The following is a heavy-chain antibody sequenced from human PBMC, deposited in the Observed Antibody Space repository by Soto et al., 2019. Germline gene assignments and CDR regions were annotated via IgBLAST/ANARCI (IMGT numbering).Heavy chain of an antibody. V-gene: IGHV4-39*01. CDR1: GGSISSSTYY. Sequence: PSETLSLTCTVSGGSISSSTYYWDWIRQPPVKGLEWIGAMYYTGNKNYNPSLESRVTMSVDTSKNQFSLKLSSVTPTDTAVYYCARRSSSSLGSLFDPWGRGILVT. J-gene: IGHJ5*02. CDR2: MYYTGNK. CDR3: ARRSSSSLGSLFDP. D-gene: IGHD6-6*01.